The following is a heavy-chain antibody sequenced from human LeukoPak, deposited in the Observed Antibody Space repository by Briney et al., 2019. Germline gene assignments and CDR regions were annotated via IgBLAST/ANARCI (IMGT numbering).Heavy chain of an antibody. J-gene: IGHJ4*02. Sequence: GGSQRLSCAASGFTFSRYGMHWVRQAPGKGLEWVAVISYDGSNKYYADSVKGRFTISRDNSKNTLYLQMNSLRAEDTAVYYCAKSGGGYSSGWFYWGQGTLVTVSS. CDR3: AKSGGGYSSGWFY. D-gene: IGHD6-19*01. CDR1: GFTFSRYG. CDR2: ISYDGSNK. V-gene: IGHV3-30*18.